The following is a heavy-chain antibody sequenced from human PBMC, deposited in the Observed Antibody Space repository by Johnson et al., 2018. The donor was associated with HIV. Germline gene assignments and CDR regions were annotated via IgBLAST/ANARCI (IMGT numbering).Heavy chain of an antibody. CDR1: GFTVSTNY. V-gene: IGHV3-74*02. CDR3: ARVDLGGTVTARRRGAFDI. J-gene: IGHJ3*02. D-gene: IGHD2-21*02. CDR2: IKSDGTST. Sequence: VQLVESGGGLVQPGGSLRLSCASGFTVSTNYMSWVRQAPGKGLVWVSRIKSDGTSTNYADSVKGRFTISRDNAKDTLYLQMNSLRAEDTALYYCARVDLGGTVTARRRGAFDIWGQGTTVTVSS.